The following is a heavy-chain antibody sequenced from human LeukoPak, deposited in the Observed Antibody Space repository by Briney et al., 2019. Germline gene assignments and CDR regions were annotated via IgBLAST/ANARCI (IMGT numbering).Heavy chain of an antibody. V-gene: IGHV3-33*01. J-gene: IGHJ6*02. CDR1: GFTFSSYG. Sequence: GGSLRLSCAASGFTFSSYGVHWVRQAPGKGLEWVAAIWYDGSNKYYADSVKGRFTISRDNSKNTLYLQMNSLRAENTAVYYCARDHCSGGSCYRYYYYGMDVWGQGTTVTVSS. D-gene: IGHD2-15*01. CDR3: ARDHCSGGSCYRYYYYGMDV. CDR2: IWYDGSNK.